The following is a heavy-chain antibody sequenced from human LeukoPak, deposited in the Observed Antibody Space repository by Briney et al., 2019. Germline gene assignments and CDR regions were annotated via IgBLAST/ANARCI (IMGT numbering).Heavy chain of an antibody. V-gene: IGHV3-21*01. CDR1: GFTFSSYS. CDR2: ISSSSSYI. D-gene: IGHD5-18*01. J-gene: IGHJ6*03. Sequence: GSLRLSCAASGFTFSSYSMNWVRQAPGKGLEWVSSISSSSSYIYYADSVKGRFTISRDNAKNSLYLQMNSLRAEDTAVYYCARDRVDTAIRVYYYMDVWGKGTTVTVSS. CDR3: ARDRVDTAIRVYYYMDV.